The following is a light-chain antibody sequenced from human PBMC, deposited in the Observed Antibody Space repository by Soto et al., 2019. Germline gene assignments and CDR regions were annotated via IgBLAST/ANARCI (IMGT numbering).Light chain of an antibody. Sequence: EIVLTQSPGTLSLSPVEGATVSCRVSQSINSKSLVWYQRKFGQAPRLLISGISRRAAGIPDRFSGSGSRTDFTLIITRLEAEDFGLYYCHHYGGSTWTFGQGTKVDI. CDR3: HHYGGSTWT. J-gene: IGKJ1*01. V-gene: IGKV3-20*01. CDR2: GIS. CDR1: QSINSKS.